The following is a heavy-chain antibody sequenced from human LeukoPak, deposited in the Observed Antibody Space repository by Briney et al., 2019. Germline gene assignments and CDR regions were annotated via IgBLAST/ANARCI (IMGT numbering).Heavy chain of an antibody. D-gene: IGHD3-10*01. CDR1: GGSISSGSYY. CDR2: IYTSGST. CDR3: ARDGYGVRGVIMPYYYYYMDV. J-gene: IGHJ6*03. Sequence: PSETLSLTCTVSGGSISSGSYYWSWIRQPAGKGLEWIGRIYTSGSTKYNPSLKSRVTISVDTSNNQFSLKLSSVTAADTAVYYCARDGYGVRGVIMPYYYYYMDVWGKGTTVTISS. V-gene: IGHV4-61*02.